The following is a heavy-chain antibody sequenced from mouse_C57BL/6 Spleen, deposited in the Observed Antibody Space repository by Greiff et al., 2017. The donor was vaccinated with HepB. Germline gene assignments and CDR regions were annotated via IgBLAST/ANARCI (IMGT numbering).Heavy chain of an antibody. J-gene: IGHJ2*01. V-gene: IGHV5-9-1*02. D-gene: IGHD3-1*01. CDR1: GFTFSSYA. CDR2: ISSGGDYI. Sequence: EVMLVESGEGLVKPGGSLKLSCAASGFTFSSYAMSWVRQTPEKRLEWVAYISSGGDYIYYADTVKGRFTISRDNARNTLHLQMSSLKSEDTAMYYCTRDRGDRYYFDYWGQGTTLTVSS. CDR3: TRDRGDRYYFDY.